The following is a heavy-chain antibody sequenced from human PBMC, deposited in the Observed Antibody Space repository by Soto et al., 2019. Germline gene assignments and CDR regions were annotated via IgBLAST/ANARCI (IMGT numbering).Heavy chain of an antibody. CDR3: ARAGGWYVWFDP. D-gene: IGHD6-19*01. CDR2: INAGNGNT. CDR1: GYTFTSYA. J-gene: IGHJ5*02. V-gene: IGHV1-3*05. Sequence: QVQLVQSGAEEKKPGASVKVSCKASGYTFTSYAMHWVRQAPGQRLEWMGWINAGNGNTKYSQKLQGRVTITRDTSASTAYMELSSLRSEDTAVYYCARAGGWYVWFDPWGQGTLVTVSS.